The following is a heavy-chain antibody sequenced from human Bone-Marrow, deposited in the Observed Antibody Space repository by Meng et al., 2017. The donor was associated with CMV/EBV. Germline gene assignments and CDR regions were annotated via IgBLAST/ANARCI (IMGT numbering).Heavy chain of an antibody. CDR2: ISSSSSYI. D-gene: IGHD2-2*01. CDR1: GFTFSSYS. J-gene: IGHJ4*02. V-gene: IGHV3-21*01. Sequence: GEFLMISCAASGFTFSSYSMNWVRQAPGKGLELVSSISSSSSYIYYADSVKGRFTISRDNAKNSLYLQMNSLRAEDTAVYYCARDDVVVPAALEVFDYWGQGPRVTRFS. CDR3: ARDDVVVPAALEVFDY.